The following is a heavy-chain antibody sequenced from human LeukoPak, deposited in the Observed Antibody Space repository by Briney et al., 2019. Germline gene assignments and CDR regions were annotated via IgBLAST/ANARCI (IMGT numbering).Heavy chain of an antibody. V-gene: IGHV5-51*01. CDR3: ASILEMATIGDAFDI. CDR2: IYPGDSDT. CDR1: GYSFTSYW. D-gene: IGHD5-24*01. Sequence: GESLQISCKGSGYSFTSYWIGWVRQLPGKGLEWMGIIYPGDSDTRYSPSFQGQVTISADKSISTAYLQWSSLKASDTAMYYCASILEMATIGDAFDIWGQGTMVTVSS. J-gene: IGHJ3*02.